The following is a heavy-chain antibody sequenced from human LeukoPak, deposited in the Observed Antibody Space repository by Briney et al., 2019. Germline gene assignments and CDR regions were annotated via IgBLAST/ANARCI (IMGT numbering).Heavy chain of an antibody. CDR3: ARVALTTPNWFDP. V-gene: IGHV1-2*02. Sequence: ASRKVCCKASGYTFTDYYIHWVRRAPGQGLEWMGWINPNSGGTNYAQKFQGRVTMTRDTSTAYMELSRLRSDDTAVYYCARVALTTPNWFDPWGQGTLVTVSS. CDR2: INPNSGGT. J-gene: IGHJ5*02. CDR1: GYTFTDYY. D-gene: IGHD4-11*01.